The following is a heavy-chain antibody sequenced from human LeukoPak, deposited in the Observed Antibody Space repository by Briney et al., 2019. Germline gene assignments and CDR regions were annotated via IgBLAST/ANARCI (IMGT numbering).Heavy chain of an antibody. CDR3: ARGYTCGY. CDR1: GFTFSTYW. CDR2: IKEDGSEK. D-gene: IGHD5-18*01. V-gene: IGHV3-7*04. Sequence: GGSLRLSCSASGFTFSTYWMSWVRQAPGKGLEWVANIKEDGSEKNYADSVEGRFTISRDNAKNSLYLQMNSLRAEDTAVYYCARGYTCGYWGQGTLVIVSS. J-gene: IGHJ4*02.